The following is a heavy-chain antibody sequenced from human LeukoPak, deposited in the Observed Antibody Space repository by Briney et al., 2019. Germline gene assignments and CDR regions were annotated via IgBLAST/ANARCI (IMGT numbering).Heavy chain of an antibody. Sequence: GGSLRLSCAASGFTFSSYSMNWVRQAPGKGLEWVSSISSSSSYIYYADSVKGRFTISRDNAKNSLYLQMNSLRAEDTAVYYCARSQQPYNVLRFLEWLLEPSYGMDVWGQGTTVTVSS. CDR1: GFTFSSYS. CDR2: ISSSSSYI. CDR3: ARSQQPYNVLRFLEWLLEPSYGMDV. V-gene: IGHV3-21*01. J-gene: IGHJ6*02. D-gene: IGHD3-3*01.